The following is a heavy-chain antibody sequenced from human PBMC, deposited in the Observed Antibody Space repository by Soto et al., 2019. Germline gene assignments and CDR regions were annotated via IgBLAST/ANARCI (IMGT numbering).Heavy chain of an antibody. Sequence: GESLKISCKGSGYSFTSYWISWVRQMPGKGLEWMGRIDPSDSYTNYSPSFQGHVTISADKSISTAYLQWSSLKASDTAMYYCATGGYCSDTTCYNFFDYWGQGTLVTVS. J-gene: IGHJ4*02. CDR2: IDPSDSYT. D-gene: IGHD2-2*02. CDR3: ATGGYCSDTTCYNFFDY. CDR1: GYSFTSYW. V-gene: IGHV5-10-1*01.